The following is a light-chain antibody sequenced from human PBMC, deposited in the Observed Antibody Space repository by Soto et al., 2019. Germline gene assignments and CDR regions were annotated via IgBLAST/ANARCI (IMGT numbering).Light chain of an antibody. CDR1: QSMNDW. J-gene: IGKJ1*01. V-gene: IGKV1-5*01. CDR3: LRYNAFSQT. CDR2: DAS. Sequence: DIQMTQSPSTLSASIGDRVTITCRASQSMNDWLAWYQHKPGKAPKVLIYDASSLQSGVPSRFSGSRSGTEFTLTIDSLQPDDVATYYCLRYNAFSQTFGQGTKVEI.